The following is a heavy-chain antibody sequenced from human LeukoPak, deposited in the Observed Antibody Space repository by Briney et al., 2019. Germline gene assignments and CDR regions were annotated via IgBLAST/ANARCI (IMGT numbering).Heavy chain of an antibody. J-gene: IGHJ3*02. CDR1: GYTFTGYN. D-gene: IGHD4-17*01. Sequence: ASVKVSCKSSGYTFTGYNMHWVRQGPGQGLEWRGRMNTNSGGKTNAEKFQVRITMTRDKYIRTAYMELSRLRSDDTAVYYCARAPYGDAFDIWGQGTMVTVSS. V-gene: IGHV1-2*06. CDR2: MNTNSGGK. CDR3: ARAPYGDAFDI.